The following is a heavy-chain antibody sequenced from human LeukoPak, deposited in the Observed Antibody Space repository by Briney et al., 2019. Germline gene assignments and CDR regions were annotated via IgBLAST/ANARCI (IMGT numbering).Heavy chain of an antibody. CDR1: GGTFSSYA. V-gene: IGHV1-69*13. Sequence: SVKVSCKASGGTFSSYAISWVRQAPGQGLEWMGGIIPIFGTANYAQKFQGRVTITADESTSTAYMELSSLGSEDTAVYYCARSVTGTPRSFDYWGQGTLVTVSS. CDR2: IIPIFGTA. D-gene: IGHD1-7*01. CDR3: ARSVTGTPRSFDY. J-gene: IGHJ4*02.